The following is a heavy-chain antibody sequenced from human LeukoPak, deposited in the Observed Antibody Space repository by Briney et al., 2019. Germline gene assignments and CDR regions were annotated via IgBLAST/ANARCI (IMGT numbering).Heavy chain of an antibody. V-gene: IGHV3-7*01. J-gene: IGHJ5*02. D-gene: IGHD3-9*01. CDR1: GFSFRSFW. CDR3: ASDYPGYFP. CDR2: MNIAGREK. Sequence: GGSLRLSCAASGFSFRSFWMGWVGQTPGKRPEWVANMNIAGREKYYADSVKGRFSISRDNARHSVYLQLNSLRVEDTAVYYCASDYPGYFPWGQGTLLIVSS.